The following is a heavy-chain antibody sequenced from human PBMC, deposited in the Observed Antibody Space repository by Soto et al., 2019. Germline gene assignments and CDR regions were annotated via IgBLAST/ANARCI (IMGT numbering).Heavy chain of an antibody. Sequence: ASVKVSCKASGGTFSSYTISWVRQAPGQGLEWMGRIIPILGIANYAQKFQGRVTITADKSTSTAYMELSSLRSEDTAVYYCARDRSGKNTFDYWGQGTLVTVSS. V-gene: IGHV1-69*04. CDR2: IIPILGIA. CDR3: ARDRSGKNTFDY. CDR1: GGTFSSYT. D-gene: IGHD1-26*01. J-gene: IGHJ4*02.